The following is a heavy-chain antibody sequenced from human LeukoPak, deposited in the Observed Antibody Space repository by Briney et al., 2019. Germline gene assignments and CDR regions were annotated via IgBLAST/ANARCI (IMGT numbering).Heavy chain of an antibody. D-gene: IGHD3-9*01. Sequence: GGSLRLSCAASGFTFSSYDMHWVRQATGKGLEWVSAIGTACDTYYPGSVKGRFTISRENAKNSLYLQMNSLRAEDTAVYYCARDSGRLRYFDSHMDVWGQGTTVTVSS. J-gene: IGHJ6*02. CDR2: IGTACDT. CDR3: ARDSGRLRYFDSHMDV. V-gene: IGHV3-13*01. CDR1: GFTFSSYD.